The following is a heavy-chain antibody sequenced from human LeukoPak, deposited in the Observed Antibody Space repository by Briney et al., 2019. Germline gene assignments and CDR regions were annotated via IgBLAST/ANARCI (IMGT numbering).Heavy chain of an antibody. CDR1: GYSFTSHW. J-gene: IGHJ5*02. CDR2: IYPGDSDT. V-gene: IGHV5-51*01. Sequence: GESLKISCKGSGYSFTSHWIGWVRQMPGKGLEWMGIIYPGDSDTRYSPSFQGQVTISADKSISTAYLQWSSLKASDTAMYYCARHWQLDSSWFDPWGQGTLVTVSS. CDR3: ARHWQLDSSWFDP. D-gene: IGHD6-6*01.